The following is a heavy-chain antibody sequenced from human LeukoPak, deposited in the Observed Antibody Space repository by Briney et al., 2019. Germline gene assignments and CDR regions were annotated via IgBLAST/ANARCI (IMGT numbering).Heavy chain of an antibody. CDR3: ARDDGLWFGEGTGFDL. J-gene: IGHJ2*01. Sequence: PSETLSLTCTVSGGSISNYYWNWIRQPPGKGLEWIGYIYYSGSTNYNPSLKSRVTISVDTSKNQFSLKLTSVTAADTAVYYCARDDGLWFGEGTGFDLWGRGTLVTVS. D-gene: IGHD3-10*01. CDR1: GGSISNYY. V-gene: IGHV4-59*01. CDR2: IYYSGST.